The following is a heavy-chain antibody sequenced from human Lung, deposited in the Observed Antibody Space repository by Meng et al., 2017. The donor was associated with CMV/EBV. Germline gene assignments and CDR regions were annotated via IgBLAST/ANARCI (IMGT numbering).Heavy chain of an antibody. D-gene: IGHD3-10*01. V-gene: IGHV3-9*01. CDR1: GFTFDDYS. CDR2: INWNSVRI. CDR3: AKGGPDYNGWHYFDF. J-gene: IGHJ4*02. Sequence: LSCAASGFTFDDYSMHWVRQAPGKGLEWVSGINWNSVRIDYVDSVKGRFTISRDNAKKSLYLQINSPRPEDTAFYYCAKGGPDYNGWHYFDFWGQGXMVTVSS.